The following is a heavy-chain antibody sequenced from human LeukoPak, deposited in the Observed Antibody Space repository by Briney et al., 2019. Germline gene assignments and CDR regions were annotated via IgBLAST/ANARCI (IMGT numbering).Heavy chain of an antibody. CDR2: INHSGST. D-gene: IGHD3-22*01. CDR3: ARMITMIVVALYNWFDP. V-gene: IGHV4-34*01. CDR1: GGSFSGYY. J-gene: IGHJ5*02. Sequence: SETLSLTCAVYGGSFSGYYWSWIRQPPGKGLEWIGEINHSGSTNYNPSLKSRVTISVDTSKNQFSLKLSSVTAADTAVYYCARMITMIVVALYNWFDPWGQGTLVTVSS.